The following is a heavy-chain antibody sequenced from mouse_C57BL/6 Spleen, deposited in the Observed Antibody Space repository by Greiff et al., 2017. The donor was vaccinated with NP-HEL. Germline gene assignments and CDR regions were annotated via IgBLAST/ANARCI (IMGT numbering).Heavy chain of an antibody. CDR1: GYTFTDYN. Sequence: EVQGVESGPELVKPGASVKMSCKASGYTFTDYNMHWVKQSHGKSLEWIGYINPNNGGTSYNQKFKGKATLTVNKSSSTAYMELRSLTSEDSAVYYCARAYYSNSWFAYWGQGTLVTVSA. CDR3: ARAYYSNSWFAY. D-gene: IGHD2-5*01. V-gene: IGHV1-22*01. J-gene: IGHJ3*01. CDR2: INPNNGGT.